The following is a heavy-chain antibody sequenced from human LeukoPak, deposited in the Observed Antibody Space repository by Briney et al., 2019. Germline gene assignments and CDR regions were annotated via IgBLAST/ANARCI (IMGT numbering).Heavy chain of an antibody. J-gene: IGHJ4*02. CDR2: INHSGST. D-gene: IGHD6-13*01. V-gene: IGHV4-34*01. CDR1: GGSSSGYY. CDR3: ARYFGVGIAAAGTFDY. Sequence: SETLSLTCAVYGGSSSGYYWSWIRQPPGKGLEWIGEINHSGSTNYNPSLKSRVTISVDTSKNQFSLKLSSVTAADTAVYYCARYFGVGIAAAGTFDYWGQGTLVTVSS.